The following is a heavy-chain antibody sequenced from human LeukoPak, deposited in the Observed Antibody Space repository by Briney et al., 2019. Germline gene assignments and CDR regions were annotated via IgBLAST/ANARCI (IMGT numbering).Heavy chain of an antibody. CDR2: ISYDGSNE. Sequence: PGRSLRLSCAASGFTFSSYGMHWVRQAPGKGLEWVAVISYDGSNEYYADSVKGRFTISRDNSKNTLYLQMNSLRAEDTAVYYCAKDQELLWFRELLSFDYWGQGTLVTVSS. CDR3: AKDQELLWFRELLSFDY. CDR1: GFTFSSYG. V-gene: IGHV3-30*18. D-gene: IGHD3-10*01. J-gene: IGHJ4*02.